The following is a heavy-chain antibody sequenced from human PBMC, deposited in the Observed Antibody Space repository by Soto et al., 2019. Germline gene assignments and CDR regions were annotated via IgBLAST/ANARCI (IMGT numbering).Heavy chain of an antibody. V-gene: IGHV1-18*04. Sequence: ASVKVSCKASGYTFTSYGISWVRQAPGQGLEWMGWISAYNGNTNYAQKLQGRVTMTTDTSTSTAYMELRSLRSDDTAVYYCARFGLLWFGELLDYYGMDVWGQGTTVTLSS. CDR1: GYTFTSYG. D-gene: IGHD3-10*01. CDR2: ISAYNGNT. J-gene: IGHJ6*02. CDR3: ARFGLLWFGELLDYYGMDV.